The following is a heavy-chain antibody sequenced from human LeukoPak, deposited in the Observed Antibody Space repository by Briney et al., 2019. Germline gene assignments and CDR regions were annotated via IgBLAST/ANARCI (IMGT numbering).Heavy chain of an antibody. J-gene: IGHJ6*03. V-gene: IGHV4-39*01. CDR1: GGSISSGSYY. CDR3: ARQGGGIQLWLGDYYYYYMDV. CDR2: IYYSGST. D-gene: IGHD5-18*01. Sequence: PSETLSLTCTVSGGSISSGSYYWGWIRQPPGKGLEWIGSIYYSGSTYYNPSLKSRVTISVDTSKNQFSLKLSSVTAADTAVYYCARQGGGIQLWLGDYYYYYMDVWGKGTTVTISS.